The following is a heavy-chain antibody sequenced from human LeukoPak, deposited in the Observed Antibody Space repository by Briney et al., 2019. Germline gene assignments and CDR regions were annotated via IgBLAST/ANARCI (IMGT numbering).Heavy chain of an antibody. D-gene: IGHD2-2*01. V-gene: IGHV1-69*13. CDR2: IIPIFGTA. CDR3: AREPDIVVVPAAPYYYYYYMDV. J-gene: IGHJ6*03. CDR1: GGTFRSYA. Sequence: SANVSCKASGGTFRSYAISGVRQAPGQGLAWMGGIIPIFGTANYAQKFQGRVTITADEYSSTAYMELSSLRSEETAVYYCAREPDIVVVPAAPYYYYYYMDVWGKGTTVTVSS.